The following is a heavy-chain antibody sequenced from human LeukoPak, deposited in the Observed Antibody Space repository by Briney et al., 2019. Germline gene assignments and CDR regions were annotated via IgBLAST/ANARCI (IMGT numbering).Heavy chain of an antibody. D-gene: IGHD6-13*01. J-gene: IGHJ4*02. CDR1: GYSISSGYY. Sequence: SETLSLTCAVSGYSISSGYYWGWIRQPPGKGLEWIGSIYHSGSTYYNPSLKSRVTISVDTSKSEFSLMVHSVTAADTAMYYCARRGITYSTSFFDSWGQGTLVTVAS. V-gene: IGHV4-38-2*01. CDR2: IYHSGST. CDR3: ARRGITYSTSFFDS.